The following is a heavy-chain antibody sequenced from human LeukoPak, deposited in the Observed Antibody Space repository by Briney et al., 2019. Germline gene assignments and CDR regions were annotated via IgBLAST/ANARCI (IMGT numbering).Heavy chain of an antibody. J-gene: IGHJ4*02. V-gene: IGHV3-48*02. CDR1: VLTFSSYS. CDR2: ISSSIGTI. Sequence: PGGSLRLSRAACVLTFSSYSMSWVRQAPGKGLEWVSYISSSIGTIYYADSVEGRFTISRDNAKNSLYMQMISLRDEETAVYYCARASRGGVIYWGQGTLVTVSS. CDR3: ARASRGGVIY. D-gene: IGHD3-16*02.